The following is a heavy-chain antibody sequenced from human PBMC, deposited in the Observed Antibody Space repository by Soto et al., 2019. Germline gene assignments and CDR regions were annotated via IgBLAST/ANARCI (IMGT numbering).Heavy chain of an antibody. CDR2: INAGDGNT. CDR3: VRDGAVAGNINFDF. CDR1: GYTFTNYG. V-gene: IGHV1-3*01. D-gene: IGHD6-19*01. Sequence: GASVKVSCKASGYTFTNYGVHWMRQAPGQRLEWMGWINAGDGNTKYSRNFQGRVTIARATSASTAYMELSSLRSEDTAVYYCVRDGAVAGNINFDFWGQGTLVTVSS. J-gene: IGHJ4*02.